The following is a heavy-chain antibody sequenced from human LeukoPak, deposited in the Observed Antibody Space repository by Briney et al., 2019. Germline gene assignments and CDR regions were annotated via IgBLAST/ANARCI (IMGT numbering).Heavy chain of an antibody. Sequence: PSETLSLTCAVSGGSISSHYWSWIRRPPGKGLEWIGFIYYSESTSYNPSLKSRVSISVDMSKNQLSLKLNSVTAADTAVYYCARGGCSSTSCPPDYWGQGTPVTVSS. CDR2: IYYSEST. CDR1: GGSISSHY. V-gene: IGHV4-59*11. J-gene: IGHJ4*02. D-gene: IGHD2-2*01. CDR3: ARGGCSSTSCPPDY.